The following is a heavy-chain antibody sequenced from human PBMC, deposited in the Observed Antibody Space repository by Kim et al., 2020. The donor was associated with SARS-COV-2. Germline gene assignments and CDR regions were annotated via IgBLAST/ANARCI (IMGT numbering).Heavy chain of an antibody. V-gene: IGHV4-34*01. CDR2: INHSGST. CDR3: ASAKMPRAQFYI. Sequence: SETLSLTCAVYGGSFSGYYWSWIRQPPGKGLEWIGEINHSGSTNYNPSLKSRVTISVDTSKNQFSLKLSSVTAADTAVYYCASAKMPRAQFYIWGQGTMVTVSS. CDR1: GGSFSGYY. D-gene: IGHD2-2*01. J-gene: IGHJ3*02.